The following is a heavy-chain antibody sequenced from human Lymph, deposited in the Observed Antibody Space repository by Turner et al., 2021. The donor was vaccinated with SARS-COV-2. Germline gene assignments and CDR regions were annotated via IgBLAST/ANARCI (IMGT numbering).Heavy chain of an antibody. V-gene: IGHV1-46*01. Sequence: QVQLVQSGAEAKKRGASVKVSCKPSGYTFSSNYMHWVRQSPGQGREWMGIINPSGGSRSYEQKFQGRVTMTGDTSTSTIYMELRILSSEDTAVYDYARDFHFIPSSNSCDYWGQGTLVTVSS. CDR1: GYTFSSNY. CDR3: ARDFHFIPSSNSCDY. D-gene: IGHD2-2*01. J-gene: IGHJ4*02. CDR2: INPSGGSR.